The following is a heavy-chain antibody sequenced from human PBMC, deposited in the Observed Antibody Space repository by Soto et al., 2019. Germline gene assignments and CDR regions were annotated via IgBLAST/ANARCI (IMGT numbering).Heavy chain of an antibody. CDR3: ARGQWLEPPFDY. V-gene: IGHV4-39*01. CDR2: IYYSGST. J-gene: IGHJ4*02. CDR1: GGSISSSSYY. D-gene: IGHD6-19*01. Sequence: SETLSLTCTVSGGSISSSSYYWGWIRQPPGKGLEWIGSIYYSGSTYYNPSLKSRVTISVDTSKNQFSLKLSSVTAADTAVYYCARGQWLEPPFDYWGQGTLVTVSS.